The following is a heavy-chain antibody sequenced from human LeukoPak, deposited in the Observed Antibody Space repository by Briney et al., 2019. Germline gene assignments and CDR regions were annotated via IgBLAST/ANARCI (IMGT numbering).Heavy chain of an antibody. J-gene: IGHJ6*03. CDR3: ARGRKAGVGRVYYMDV. Sequence: GASVEVSCKTSRYTFTSYDINWMRQATGQGLEWMGWMNPKSGNTDYAQKFQGRVTMTSDTSIDTAYMELSNLRSEDTAVYYCARGRKAGVGRVYYMDVWGKGTTVTVFS. V-gene: IGHV1-8*02. CDR2: MNPKSGNT. CDR1: RYTFTSYD. D-gene: IGHD3/OR15-3a*01.